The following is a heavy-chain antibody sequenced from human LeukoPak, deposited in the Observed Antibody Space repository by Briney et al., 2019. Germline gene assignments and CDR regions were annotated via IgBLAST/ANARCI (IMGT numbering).Heavy chain of an antibody. CDR1: GYILTSYY. Sequence: ASVKVSCTASGYILTSYYMHCVRQAPGQGLVWMGIINPSDGSTSYAQKFQGRVTMTRDTSTSTVYMELSSLRSEDTAVYYCAREHPMVRGTREGFDSWGQGTLVTVSS. CDR2: INPSDGST. J-gene: IGHJ4*02. CDR3: AREHPMVRGTREGFDS. D-gene: IGHD3-10*01. V-gene: IGHV1-46*01.